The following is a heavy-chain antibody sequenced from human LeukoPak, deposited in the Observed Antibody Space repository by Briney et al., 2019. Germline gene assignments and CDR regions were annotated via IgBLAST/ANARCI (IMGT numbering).Heavy chain of an antibody. CDR1: GGTFSSYA. Sequence: GASVKVSCKASGGTFSSYAISWVRQAPGQGLEWMGWINPNSGGTNYAQKFQGRVTMTRDTSISTGYMELSRLRSDDTAVYYCARDRVPTISNSLSYWGQGTLVTVSS. V-gene: IGHV1-2*02. J-gene: IGHJ4*02. CDR2: INPNSGGT. D-gene: IGHD5-12*01. CDR3: ARDRVPTISNSLSY.